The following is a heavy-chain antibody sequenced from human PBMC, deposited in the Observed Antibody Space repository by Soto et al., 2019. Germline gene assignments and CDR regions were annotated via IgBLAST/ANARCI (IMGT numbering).Heavy chain of an antibody. D-gene: IGHD6-25*01. CDR2: ISSSGSTI. CDR1: GVKCVGYG. V-gene: IGHV3-48*03. Sequence: VGPQRVWWTAAGVKCVGYGMSWVRQAPGKGLEWVSYISSSGSTIYYADSVKGRFTISRDNAKNSLYLQMNSLRAEDTAVYYCASPASFDPWGQGTLVTVSS. J-gene: IGHJ5*02. CDR3: ASPASFDP.